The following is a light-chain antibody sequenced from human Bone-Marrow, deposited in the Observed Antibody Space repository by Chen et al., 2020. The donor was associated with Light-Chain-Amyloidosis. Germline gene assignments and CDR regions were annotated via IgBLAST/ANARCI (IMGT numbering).Light chain of an antibody. J-gene: IGLJ3*02. CDR2: KNN. CDR1: RSNIENNV. Sequence: HSVLTQPPSASGTPGQTVTISCSRSRSNIENNVVNWYQQFPGTAPKLLIYKNNQRPSGVPDRLSGSKSGTSASLAISGLQSEDEADYYCAAWDESLNGHWVFGGGTKLTVL. CDR3: AAWDESLNGHWV. V-gene: IGLV1-44*01.